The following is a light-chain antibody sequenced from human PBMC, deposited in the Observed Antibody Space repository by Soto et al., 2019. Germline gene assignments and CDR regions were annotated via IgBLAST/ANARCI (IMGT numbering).Light chain of an antibody. J-gene: IGLJ3*02. CDR1: SSNIRSNT. V-gene: IGLV1-44*01. Sequence: LTQPPSASGTPGQRVTISCSGSSSNIRSNTVNWYQQLPGTAPKLLIYSDNQRPSGVPDRFSGSKSGTSASLAISGLQSEDEADYYCAAWDGSLNGWVFGGGTKLTVL. CDR3: AAWDGSLNGWV. CDR2: SDN.